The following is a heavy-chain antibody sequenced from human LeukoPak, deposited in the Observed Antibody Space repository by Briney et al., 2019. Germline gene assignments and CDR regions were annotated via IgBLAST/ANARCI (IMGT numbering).Heavy chain of an antibody. D-gene: IGHD1-14*01. J-gene: IGHJ4*02. CDR1: GDSISSRSYY. CDR3: ARSKNHDLTWGLDY. Sequence: SETLSLTCTVSGDSISSRSYYWSWIRQPPGKGLEWIGYIYNSGSTNYNPSLKSRVTISGDTSKNQFSLKLSSVTAADTAVYYCARSKNHDLTWGLDYWGQGTLVTVSS. V-gene: IGHV4-61*01. CDR2: IYNSGST.